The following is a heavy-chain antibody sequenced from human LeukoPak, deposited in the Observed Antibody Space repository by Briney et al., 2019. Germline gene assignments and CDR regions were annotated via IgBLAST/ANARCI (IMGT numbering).Heavy chain of an antibody. CDR2: INPNSGGT. J-gene: IGHJ4*02. Sequence: GASVKVSCKASGYTFTGYYMHWVRQAPGQGLEWMGWINPNSGGTNYAQKFQGRVTMTRDTSISTAYMELSRLRSDDTAVYYCARVNLRSGGSRYNYWGQGTLVTVSS. CDR3: ARVNLRSGGSRYNY. D-gene: IGHD2-15*01. CDR1: GYTFTGYY. V-gene: IGHV1-2*02.